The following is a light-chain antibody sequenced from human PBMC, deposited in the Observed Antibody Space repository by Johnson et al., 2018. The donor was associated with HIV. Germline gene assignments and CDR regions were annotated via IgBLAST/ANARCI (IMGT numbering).Light chain of an antibody. V-gene: IGLV1-51*01. CDR2: DNN. J-gene: IGLJ1*01. Sequence: QSILTQPPSVSAAPGQKVIISCSGSSSNIGNNYVSWYQHLPGAAPKLLIYDNNKRPSGIPDRFSGSKSGTSATLGITGLQTGDEADYYCGTWDSSLSAGQVFGPATKVTFL. CDR3: GTWDSSLSAGQV. CDR1: SSNIGNNY.